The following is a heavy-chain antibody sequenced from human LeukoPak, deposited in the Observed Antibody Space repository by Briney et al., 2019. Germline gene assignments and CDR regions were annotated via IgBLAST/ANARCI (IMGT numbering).Heavy chain of an antibody. J-gene: IGHJ3*02. D-gene: IGHD3-22*01. CDR3: ARDTDYYDSSGYYRKYAFDI. CDR2: INHSGST. V-gene: IGHV4-34*01. Sequence: PSETLSLTCAVYGGSFSGYYWSWIRQPPGKGLEWIGEINHSGSTNYNSSLKSRVTISADTSKSQFSLKLSSVTAADTAVYYCARDTDYYDSSGYYRKYAFDIWGQGTMVTVSS. CDR1: GGSFSGYY.